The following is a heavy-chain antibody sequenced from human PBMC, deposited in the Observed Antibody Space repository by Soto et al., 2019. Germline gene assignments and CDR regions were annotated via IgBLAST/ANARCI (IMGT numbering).Heavy chain of an antibody. V-gene: IGHV3-74*01. Sequence: EVQLVESGGGLVQPGGSLRLSCAASGFTFSSYWMHWVRQAPGKGLVWVSRINSDGSSTSYADSVKGRFTISRDNAKNTLYLQMNRLRAEDTAVYYCARARGAYDSSGYIASFFDYWGQGTLVTVSS. CDR1: GFTFSSYW. J-gene: IGHJ4*02. CDR2: INSDGSST. CDR3: ARARGAYDSSGYIASFFDY. D-gene: IGHD3-22*01.